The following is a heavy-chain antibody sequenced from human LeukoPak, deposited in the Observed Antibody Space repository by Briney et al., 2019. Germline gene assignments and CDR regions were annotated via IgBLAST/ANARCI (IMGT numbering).Heavy chain of an antibody. CDR1: GYTFTSYD. D-gene: IGHD6-13*01. CDR2: MNPNSGNT. CDR3: ASILRIAAAGN. J-gene: IGHJ4*02. Sequence: ASVKVSCKASGYTFTSYDINWVRHATGQGLEWMGWMNPNSGNTGYAQKFQGRVTITRNTSISTAYMELSSLRSEDTAVYYCASILRIAAAGNWGQGTLVTVSS. V-gene: IGHV1-8*03.